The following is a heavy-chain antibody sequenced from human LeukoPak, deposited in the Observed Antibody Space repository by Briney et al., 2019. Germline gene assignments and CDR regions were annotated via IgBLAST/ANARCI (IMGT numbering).Heavy chain of an antibody. CDR2: IYYRGDI. CDR3: ATNKDWAEAD. V-gene: IGHV4-59*03. D-gene: IGHD3/OR15-3a*01. Sequence: SETLSLTCSVSDDSIRTYYWSWIRQSPGQGLEWIGNIYYRGDINYNPSLKSRVIISIDTSKNQFSLKVTSLTAADTAVYYCATNKDWAEADWGQGTLVIVSS. CDR1: DDSIRTYY. J-gene: IGHJ4*02.